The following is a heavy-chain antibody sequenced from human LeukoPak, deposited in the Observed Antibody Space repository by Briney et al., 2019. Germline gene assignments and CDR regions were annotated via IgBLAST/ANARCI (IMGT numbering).Heavy chain of an antibody. CDR1: GFTFSSYG. D-gene: IGHD3-10*01. Sequence: PGRSLRLSCAASGFTFSSYGMHWVRQAPGKGLEWVAVIWYDGSNKYYADSVKGRFTISRDNSKNTLYLQMNSLRAEDTAVYYCAREGTEYYYGSGIYRWGQGTLVTVSS. V-gene: IGHV3-33*01. CDR2: IWYDGSNK. CDR3: AREGTEYYYGSGIYR. J-gene: IGHJ4*02.